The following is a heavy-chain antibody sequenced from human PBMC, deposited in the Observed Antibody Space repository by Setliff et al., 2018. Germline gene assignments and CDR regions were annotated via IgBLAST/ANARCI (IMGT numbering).Heavy chain of an antibody. V-gene: IGHV1-69*13. CDR3: ARGNMDVVAAGGKYSGMDV. CDR1: GGTFSTYA. Sequence: SVKVSCKASGGTFSTYAFSWVRQAPGQGLEWMGAIIPNTKTTNYAQKFQGRVTITADESTNTAYIEIRSLRSEDTAVYYCARGNMDVVAAGGKYSGMDVWGQGTTVTVSS. J-gene: IGHJ6*02. D-gene: IGHD6-13*01. CDR2: IIPNTKTT.